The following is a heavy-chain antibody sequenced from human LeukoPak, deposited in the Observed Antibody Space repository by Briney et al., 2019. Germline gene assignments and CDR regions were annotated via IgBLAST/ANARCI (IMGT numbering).Heavy chain of an antibody. CDR3: ARDDTAAAGTLFDY. V-gene: IGHV4-34*01. D-gene: IGHD6-13*01. Sequence: SETLSLTCAVCGGSFSGYYWSWIRQPPGKGLEWIGEINHSGSTNYNPSLKSRVTISVDTSKNQFSLKLSSVTAADTAVYYCARDDTAAAGTLFDYWGQGTLVTVSS. J-gene: IGHJ4*02. CDR2: INHSGST. CDR1: GGSFSGYY.